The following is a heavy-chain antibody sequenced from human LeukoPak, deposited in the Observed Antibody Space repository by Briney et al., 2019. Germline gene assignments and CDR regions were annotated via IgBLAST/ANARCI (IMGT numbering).Heavy chain of an antibody. J-gene: IGHJ6*03. CDR2: IWYDGSNK. Sequence: GRSLRLSCAASGFTFSSYGMHWVRQAPGKGLEWVAVIWYDGSNKYYADSVKGRFTISRDNSKNTLYLQMNSLRAEDTAVYYCAKGPADYYYYYYKDVWGKGTTVTVSS. D-gene: IGHD2-2*01. CDR1: GFTFSSYG. V-gene: IGHV3-33*06. CDR3: AKGPADYYYYYYKDV.